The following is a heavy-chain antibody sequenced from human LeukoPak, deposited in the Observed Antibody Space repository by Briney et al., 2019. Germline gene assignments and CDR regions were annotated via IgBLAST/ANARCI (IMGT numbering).Heavy chain of an antibody. Sequence: PSETLSLTCTVSGGSVSSDSYYWSWLRQPPGRGLEWIGYIYYSGSTNYNPSLKSRVTISVDTSKNQFSLKLSSVTAADTAVYYSARFASSGYYYYYFDYWGQGTLVTVSS. CDR1: GGSVSSDSYY. J-gene: IGHJ4*02. V-gene: IGHV4-61*01. CDR2: IYYSGST. CDR3: ARFASSGYYYYYFDY. D-gene: IGHD3-22*01.